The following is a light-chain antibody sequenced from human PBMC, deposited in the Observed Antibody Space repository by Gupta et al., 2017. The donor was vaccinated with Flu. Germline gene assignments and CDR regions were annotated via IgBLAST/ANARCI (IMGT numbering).Light chain of an antibody. V-gene: IGKV1-9*01. CDR3: QQLNTDPPFT. CDR1: QGISSY. Sequence: TITCRASQGISSYLAWYQQKPGKAPKLLIYTASTLQSGVPSRFSGSGSGTEFTLTISSLQPEDFATYYCQQLNTDPPFTFGPGTKVDI. J-gene: IGKJ3*01. CDR2: TAS.